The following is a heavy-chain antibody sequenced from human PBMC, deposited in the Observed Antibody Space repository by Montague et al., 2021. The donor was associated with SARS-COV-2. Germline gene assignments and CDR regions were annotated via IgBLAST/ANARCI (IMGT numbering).Heavy chain of an antibody. CDR3: AREAVGYSHGYPYWYFDL. V-gene: IGHV3-48*03. Sequence: SLRLSCAASGFDFTSSEINWVRQAPGKGLEWVSYISTSGTLPSYMDSVKGRFTISRDNAKKSLYLQMDSLRAEDTAVYFRAREAVGYSHGYPYWYFDLWGRGTLVTVSS. CDR2: ISTSGTLP. J-gene: IGHJ2*01. D-gene: IGHD5-18*01. CDR1: GFDFTSSE.